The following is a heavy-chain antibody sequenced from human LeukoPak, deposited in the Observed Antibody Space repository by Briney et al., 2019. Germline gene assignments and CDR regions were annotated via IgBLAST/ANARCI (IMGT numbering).Heavy chain of an antibody. Sequence: GGSLRLSCAASGFSFSDYWMAWVRQAPGKGLEWVANIKTDGSEKYYEDSVKGRFTISRDKAKNSVYLQMNSLTAEDTAVYYCLRDVRAGHFDYWGQGTLVTVSS. CDR1: GFSFSDYW. V-gene: IGHV3-7*01. CDR3: LRDVRAGHFDY. CDR2: IKTDGSEK. D-gene: IGHD6-19*01. J-gene: IGHJ4*02.